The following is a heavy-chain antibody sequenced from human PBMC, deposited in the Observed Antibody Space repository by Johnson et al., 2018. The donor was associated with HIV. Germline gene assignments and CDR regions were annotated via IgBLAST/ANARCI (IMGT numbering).Heavy chain of an antibody. J-gene: IGHJ3*01. Sequence: QMLLVESGGGVVQPGGSLRLSCAASGFTFSNYDIHWVRQAPGKGLEWVAFIRYDGTNKHYADSVKGRFTISRDNSKNTLYLQMNNLRAEDTSVYYCAKDFGSSSWHAFDVCGQGTMVTVSS. CDR2: IRYDGTNK. CDR1: GFTFSNYD. CDR3: AKDFGSSSWHAFDV. D-gene: IGHD6-13*01. V-gene: IGHV3-30*02.